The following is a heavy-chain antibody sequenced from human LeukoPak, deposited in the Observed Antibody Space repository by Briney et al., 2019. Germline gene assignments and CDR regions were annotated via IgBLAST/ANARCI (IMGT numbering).Heavy chain of an antibody. V-gene: IGHV4-38-2*01. CDR3: ARQDSKTYSSGWYYFDY. D-gene: IGHD6-19*01. CDR1: GYSISSGYY. Sequence: PSETLSLTCAVSGYSISSGYYWGWIRQPPGKGLGWIGSIYHSGSTYYNPSLKSRVTISVDTSKNQFSLKLSSVTAADTAVYYCARQDSKTYSSGWYYFDYWGQGTLVTVSS. J-gene: IGHJ4*02. CDR2: IYHSGST.